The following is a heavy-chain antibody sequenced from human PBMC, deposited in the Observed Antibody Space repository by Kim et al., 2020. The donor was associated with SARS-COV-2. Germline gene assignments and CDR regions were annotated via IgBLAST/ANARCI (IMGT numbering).Heavy chain of an antibody. J-gene: IGHJ6*01. CDR3: AQHGRLFTLLHFYY. D-gene: IGHD2-15*01. Sequence: GGSLRLSCAASGFTFSSYGMHWVRQAPGKGLEWVAVISYDGSNKYYADSVKGRFTISRDNSKNTLYLQMNSLRAEDTSVYYFAQHGRLFTLLHFYY. CDR2: ISYDGSNK. CDR1: GFTFSSYG. V-gene: IGHV3-30*18.